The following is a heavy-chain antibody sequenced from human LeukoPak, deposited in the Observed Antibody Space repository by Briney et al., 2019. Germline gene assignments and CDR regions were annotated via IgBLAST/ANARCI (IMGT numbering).Heavy chain of an antibody. CDR3: ARDQGVRPLYYFDY. CDR1: GGSFSGYY. Sequence: PSETLSLTCAGYGGSFSGYYWSWIRQPAGKGLEWIGRIFYSPFPNGGTNYNPSLRSRVTMSLDTSKNQFSLKLSSVTAADTAVYFCARDQGVRPLYYFDYWGQGALVTVSS. J-gene: IGHJ4*02. CDR2: IFYSPFPNGGT. V-gene: IGHV4-4*07. D-gene: IGHD3-10*01.